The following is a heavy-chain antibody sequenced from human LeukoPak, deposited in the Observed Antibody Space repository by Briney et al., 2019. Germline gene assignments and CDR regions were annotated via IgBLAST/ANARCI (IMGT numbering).Heavy chain of an antibody. Sequence: SETLSLTCTVSGYSITNGYSWSWIRQPPGKGLEWIGYIYHSGSTYYNPSLKSRVTMSVDTSKNQFSLKLSSVTAADTAVYYCARPYYDSSGYYHDAFDIWGQGTMVTVSS. J-gene: IGHJ3*02. CDR1: GYSITNGYS. D-gene: IGHD3-22*01. V-gene: IGHV4-30-4*07. CDR2: IYHSGST. CDR3: ARPYYDSSGYYHDAFDI.